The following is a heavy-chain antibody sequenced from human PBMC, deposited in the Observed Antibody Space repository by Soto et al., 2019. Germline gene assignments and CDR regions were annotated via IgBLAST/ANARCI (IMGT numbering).Heavy chain of an antibody. CDR3: ARLYCISTSCYHGMDV. CDR2: ISAYNGNT. V-gene: IGHV1-18*01. Sequence: QVQLVQSGAEVKKPGASVKVSCKASGYTFTSYGISWVRQAPGQGLEWMGWISAYNGNTNYAQKLQGRVTMTTDTSTSTGYMELRSLRSDDTAVYYCARLYCISTSCYHGMDVWGQGTTVTVSS. J-gene: IGHJ6*02. D-gene: IGHD2-2*01. CDR1: GYTFTSYG.